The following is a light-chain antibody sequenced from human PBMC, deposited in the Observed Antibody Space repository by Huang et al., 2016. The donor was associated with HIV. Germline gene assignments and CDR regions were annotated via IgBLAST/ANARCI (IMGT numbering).Light chain of an antibody. J-gene: IGKJ3*01. Sequence: EIVLTQSPGTLSLSPGERATLSCRASQSVGIYLAWYQQKPGQAPRLLRYGASTRVTGIPDRFSGGGSGTDFTLSISRLEPEDFAVYYCQQYERPPDTFGPGTKVNIK. CDR1: QSVGIY. V-gene: IGKV3-20*01. CDR3: QQYERPPDT. CDR2: GAS.